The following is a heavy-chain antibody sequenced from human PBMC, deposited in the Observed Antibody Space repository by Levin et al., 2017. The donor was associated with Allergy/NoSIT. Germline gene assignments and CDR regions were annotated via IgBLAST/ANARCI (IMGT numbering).Heavy chain of an antibody. V-gene: IGHV5-51*01. CDR3: ATVGVYGMDV. CDR2: VYPGDSDT. D-gene: IGHD1-26*01. Sequence: GESLKISGMGSGYRFTDYWTGWVRQMPGKGLEWMGIVYPGDSDTRYSPSFQGQVTISADKSISTAYLQWRSLKASDTAIYYCATVGVYGMDVWGQGTTVTVSS. J-gene: IGHJ6*02. CDR1: GYRFTDYW.